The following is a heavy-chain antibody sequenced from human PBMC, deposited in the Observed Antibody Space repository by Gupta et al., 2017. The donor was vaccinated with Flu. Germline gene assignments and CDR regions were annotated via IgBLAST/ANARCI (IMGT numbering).Heavy chain of an antibody. D-gene: IGHD3-9*01. Sequence: EVQLVESGGGLVQPGGSLTLTCAASGFTFSSYWMSWVRQAPGKGLEWVANIKKDGSEKFYVDSVKGRFTISRDNAKKSLTLQMTSLRPGDTAVYYCARDGSYDPLTGYYTDYYFDSWGQGTLVTVSS. CDR2: IKKDGSEK. V-gene: IGHV3-7*01. CDR3: ARDGSYDPLTGYYTDYYFDS. J-gene: IGHJ4*02. CDR1: GFTFSSYW.